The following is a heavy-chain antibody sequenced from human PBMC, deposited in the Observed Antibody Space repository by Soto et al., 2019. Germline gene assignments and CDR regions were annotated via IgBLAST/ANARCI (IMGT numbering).Heavy chain of an antibody. D-gene: IGHD6-19*01. CDR1: GFTFSSYS. Sequence: GGSLRLSCVASGFTFSSYSMNWVRQAPGKGLEWVSSISSSSSYIYYADSVKGRFTISRDNAKNSLYLQMNGLRAEDTAVYYCARGGSSGWFDYWGQGTLVTVSS. J-gene: IGHJ4*02. V-gene: IGHV3-21*01. CDR3: ARGGSSGWFDY. CDR2: ISSSSSYI.